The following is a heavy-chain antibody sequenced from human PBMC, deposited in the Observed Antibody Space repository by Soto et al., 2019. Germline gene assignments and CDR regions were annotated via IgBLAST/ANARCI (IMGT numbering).Heavy chain of an antibody. CDR1: GYSYTSYG. CDR2: ISAYNGNT. D-gene: IGHD2-2*02. V-gene: IGHV1-18*01. Sequence: SVKVSCEASGYSYTSYGISWVRQAPGQGLEWMGWISAYNGNTNYAQKLQGRVTMTTDTSTSTAYMELRSLRSDDTAVYYCASIHDRQNWFDPWGQGTLVTVSS. CDR3: ASIHDRQNWFDP. J-gene: IGHJ5*02.